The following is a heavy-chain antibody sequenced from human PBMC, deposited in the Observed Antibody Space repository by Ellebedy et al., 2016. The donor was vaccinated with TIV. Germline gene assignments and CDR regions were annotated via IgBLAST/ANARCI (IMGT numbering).Heavy chain of an antibody. J-gene: IGHJ1*01. CDR3: ARGLYSYGFAEYLQH. CDR1: GSTFNSYA. Sequence: GESLKISCAASGSTFNSYALSWVRQAPGKGLEWVSVISGSGGSAHYADSVKGRVTISRDNSKNTLYLQMNSLRAEDTAVYFCARGLYSYGFAEYLQHWGQGTLVTVSS. CDR2: ISGSGGSA. V-gene: IGHV3-23*01. D-gene: IGHD5-18*01.